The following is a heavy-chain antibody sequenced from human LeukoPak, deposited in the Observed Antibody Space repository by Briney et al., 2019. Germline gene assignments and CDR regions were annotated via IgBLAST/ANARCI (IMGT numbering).Heavy chain of an antibody. CDR1: GFTFSSYW. V-gene: IGHV3-7*01. D-gene: IGHD2-2*01. CDR3: ARDGPSVTRKYYYYYYMDV. J-gene: IGHJ6*03. Sequence: PGGSLRLSCAASGFTFSSYWMTWVRQVPGKGLEWVASIKYDGSEQPYVDSVKGRFTISRDNAKSSLYLQMNSLRTEDTAVYYCARDGPSVTRKYYYYYYMDVWGNGTTVTVSS. CDR2: IKYDGSEQ.